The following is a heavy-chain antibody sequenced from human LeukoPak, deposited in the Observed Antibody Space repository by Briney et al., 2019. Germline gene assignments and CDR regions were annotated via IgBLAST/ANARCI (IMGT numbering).Heavy chain of an antibody. V-gene: IGHV4-4*02. CDR2: IYHSGST. Sequence: SGTLSLTCAVSGGSISSSFWWSWVRQPPGKGLEWIGEIYHSGSTNYNPSLKSRVTISVDKSKSQFSLKLSSVTAADTAVYYCASYCSSTSCSGVFDYWGQGTLVTVSS. D-gene: IGHD2-2*01. J-gene: IGHJ4*02. CDR1: GGSISSSFW. CDR3: ASYCSSTSCSGVFDY.